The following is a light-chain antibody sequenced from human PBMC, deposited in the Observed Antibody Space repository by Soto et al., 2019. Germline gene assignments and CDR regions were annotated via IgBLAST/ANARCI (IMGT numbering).Light chain of an antibody. CDR2: DVT. Sequence: QSAQTQPASVSGSPGQSITISCSGTNYDISGYNYVSWYQQHPGKASKLLIYDVTIRPSGVSNRFSGSKSGSTASLTISGLQAEDEADYYCSSYTSRPTLSLFGSGTKVTVL. CDR3: SSYTSRPTLSL. J-gene: IGLJ1*01. V-gene: IGLV2-14*03. CDR1: NYDISGYNY.